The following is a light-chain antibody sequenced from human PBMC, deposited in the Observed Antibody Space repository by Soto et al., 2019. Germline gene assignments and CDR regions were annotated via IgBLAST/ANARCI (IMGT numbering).Light chain of an antibody. Sequence: EIVLTQSPATLSLSPGERATLSCRASQSVSSYLAWYQQKPGQAPWLLIYDASNRATGIPARFSGSGSGTDFTLTISSLQSEDFAVYYCQQYKNWPLFGQGTRLEI. J-gene: IGKJ5*01. V-gene: IGKV3-11*01. CDR3: QQYKNWPL. CDR2: DAS. CDR1: QSVSSY.